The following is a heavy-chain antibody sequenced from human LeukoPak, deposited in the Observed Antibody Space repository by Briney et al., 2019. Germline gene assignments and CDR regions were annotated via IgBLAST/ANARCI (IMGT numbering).Heavy chain of an antibody. CDR1: GGSIGSYY. CDR2: IYYSGST. D-gene: IGHD5-18*01. Sequence: SETLSLTCTISGGSIGSYYWSWIRQPPGKGLEWIGYIYYSGSTNYNPSLKSRVTISVDTSKNQFSLKLSSVTAADTAVYYCARLWVDTAMTDAFDIWGQGTMVTVSS. J-gene: IGHJ3*02. V-gene: IGHV4-59*08. CDR3: ARLWVDTAMTDAFDI.